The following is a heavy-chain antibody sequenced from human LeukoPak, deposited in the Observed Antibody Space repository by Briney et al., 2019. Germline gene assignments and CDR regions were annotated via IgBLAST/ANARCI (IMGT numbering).Heavy chain of an antibody. D-gene: IGHD4-17*01. CDR2: IYYSGST. CDR3: ARLMTTVTTLVVGLDY. CDR1: GGSISSSSYY. J-gene: IGHJ4*02. Sequence: SETLSLTCTVSGGSISSSSYYWGWIRQPPGKGLEWIGSIYYSGSTYYNPSLKSRVTISVDTSKNQFSLKLSSVTAAATAVYYCARLMTTVTTLVVGLDYWGQGTLVTVSS. V-gene: IGHV4-39*01.